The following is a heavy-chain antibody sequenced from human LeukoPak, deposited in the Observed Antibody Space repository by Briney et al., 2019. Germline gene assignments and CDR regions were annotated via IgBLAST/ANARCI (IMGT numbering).Heavy chain of an antibody. V-gene: IGHV4-34*01. Sequence: SETLSLTCAVYGGSFSGYYWSWIRRPPGKGLEWIGEINHSGSTNYNPSLKSRVTISVDTSKNQFSLKLSSVTAADTAVYYCARGTSCYFYWGQGTLVTVSS. CDR3: ARGTSCYFY. J-gene: IGHJ4*02. CDR2: INHSGST. CDR1: GGSFSGYY. D-gene: IGHD2-2*01.